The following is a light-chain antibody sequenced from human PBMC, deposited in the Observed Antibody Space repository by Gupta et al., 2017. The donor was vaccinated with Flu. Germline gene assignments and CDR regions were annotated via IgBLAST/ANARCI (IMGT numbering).Light chain of an antibody. CDR1: SGNIASNY. J-gene: IGLJ3*02. Sequence: NFMLTQPHSVSESPGKTVTISCTRSSGNIASNYVQWFQQRPGSSPTTVIYEDKERPSGVPDRFSGSIDSSSNSASLTISGLKTEDEADDYCQSYDTRNHGVFGGGTKLTVL. CDR3: QSYDTRNHGV. V-gene: IGLV6-57*01. CDR2: EDK.